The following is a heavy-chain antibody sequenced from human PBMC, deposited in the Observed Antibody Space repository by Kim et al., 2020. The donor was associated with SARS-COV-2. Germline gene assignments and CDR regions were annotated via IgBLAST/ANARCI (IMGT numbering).Heavy chain of an antibody. Sequence: GGSLRLSCAAAGFTFDDYAMQWVRQAPGKVLELLSGISWNSGNIGYADSVKGRFTISRDNAKNSLYLQMNSLRPEDTALYYCAKWKDYYGMDVWGQGTTVTVSS. CDR3: AKWKDYYGMDV. CDR1: GFTFDDYA. V-gene: IGHV3-9*01. CDR2: ISWNSGNI. J-gene: IGHJ6*02. D-gene: IGHD1-1*01.